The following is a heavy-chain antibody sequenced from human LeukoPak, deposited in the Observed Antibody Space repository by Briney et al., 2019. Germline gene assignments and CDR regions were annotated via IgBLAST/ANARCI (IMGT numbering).Heavy chain of an antibody. CDR1: GGSISSYY. J-gene: IGHJ4*02. CDR2: IYYSGST. CDR3: AGNYPIVDMARWWVFDY. D-gene: IGHD5-24*01. Sequence: SETLSLTCTVSGGSISSYYWSWIRQPPGKGLEWIGYIYYSGSTNYNPSLKSRVTMSVDTSKNQFSLKLSSVTAADTAVYYCAGNYPIVDMARWWVFDYWGQGTLVTVSS. V-gene: IGHV4-59*01.